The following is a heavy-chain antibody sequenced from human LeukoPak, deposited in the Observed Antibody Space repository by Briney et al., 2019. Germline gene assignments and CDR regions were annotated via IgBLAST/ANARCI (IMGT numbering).Heavy chain of an antibody. CDR1: GGSITSSQHW. CDR2: IYYSGST. Sequence: SETLSLTCAVSGGSITSSQHWWSWARQPPGKGLEWIGSIYYSGSTYHNPSLKSRVTMSVDTSKNQFSLRLSSVTAADTAVYYCVSYIVATISDAFDIWGQGTMVTVSS. CDR3: VSYIVATISDAFDI. D-gene: IGHD5-12*01. V-gene: IGHV4-39*01. J-gene: IGHJ3*02.